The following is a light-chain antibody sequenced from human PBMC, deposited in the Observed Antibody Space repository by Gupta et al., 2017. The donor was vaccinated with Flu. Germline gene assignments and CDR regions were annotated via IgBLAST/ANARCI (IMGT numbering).Light chain of an antibody. CDR1: SSDGGGYNY. CDR3: SSYTSISTVV. J-gene: IGLJ2*01. CDR2: EVS. V-gene: IGLV2-14*01. Sequence: SVCGSRAQSTTISCPGTSSDGGGYNYASWYQQHPGKAPKLMIYEVSNRPSGVSNRFSGSKSGNTASLTIAGLQAEDEADYYCSSYTSISTVVFGGGTKLTVL.